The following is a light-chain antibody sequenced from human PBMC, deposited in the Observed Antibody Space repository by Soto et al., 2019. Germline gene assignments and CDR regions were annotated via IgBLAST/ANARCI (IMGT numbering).Light chain of an antibody. CDR2: YDD. Sequence: QSVLTQPPSVSDDPRQRVTISCSGSSSNIGNNAVNWYQQLPGKAPKLLIYYDDLLPSGVSDRFSGSKSGTSASLAISGLQSEDEADYYCAAWDDSLNGVVFGGGTKLTVL. J-gene: IGLJ2*01. V-gene: IGLV1-36*01. CDR1: SSNIGNNA. CDR3: AAWDDSLNGVV.